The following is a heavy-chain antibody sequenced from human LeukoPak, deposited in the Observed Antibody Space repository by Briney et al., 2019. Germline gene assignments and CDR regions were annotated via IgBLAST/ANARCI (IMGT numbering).Heavy chain of an antibody. CDR3: AVDTVTTDYYYYYMDV. V-gene: IGHV1-8*01. CDR2: MNPNSGNT. Sequence: GASVKVSCKASGYTFTSYDINWVRQATGQGLEWMGWMNPNSGNTGYAQKFQGRVTMTRNTSISTAYMELSSLRSEDTAVYYCAVDTVTTDYYYYYMDVWGKGTTVTVSS. D-gene: IGHD4-17*01. CDR1: GYTFTSYD. J-gene: IGHJ6*03.